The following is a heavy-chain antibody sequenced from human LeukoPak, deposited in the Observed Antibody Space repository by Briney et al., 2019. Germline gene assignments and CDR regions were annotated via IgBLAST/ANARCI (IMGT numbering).Heavy chain of an antibody. Sequence: GGSLRLSCAASGFTVSRNYMSWVRQAPGKGLEWVSVIYSGCSTYYADSVKGRFTISRDNSKNTLYLQMNSLRVEDTALYYCAATTCGGDCYSEYWGQGTLVTVSS. J-gene: IGHJ4*02. CDR2: IYSGCST. CDR1: GFTVSRNY. D-gene: IGHD2-21*02. CDR3: AATTCGGDCYSEY. V-gene: IGHV3-53*01.